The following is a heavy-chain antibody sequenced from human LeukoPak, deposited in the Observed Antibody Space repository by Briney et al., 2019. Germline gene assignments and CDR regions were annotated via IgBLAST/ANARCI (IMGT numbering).Heavy chain of an antibody. Sequence: QPGGSLRLSCAASGFTFSSYAMSWVRQAPGKGLEWVSAISGSGGSTYYADSVKGRFTISRDNSKNTLYLQMNSLRAEDTPVYYCANTGPNYDILTGYYSSLWFDYWGQGTLVTISS. CDR2: ISGSGGST. J-gene: IGHJ4*02. CDR1: GFTFSSYA. D-gene: IGHD3-9*01. CDR3: ANTGPNYDILTGYYSSLWFDY. V-gene: IGHV3-23*01.